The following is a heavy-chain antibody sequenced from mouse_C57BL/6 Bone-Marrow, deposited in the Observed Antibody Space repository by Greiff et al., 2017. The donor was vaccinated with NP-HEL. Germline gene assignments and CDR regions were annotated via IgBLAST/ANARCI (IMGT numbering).Heavy chain of an antibody. CDR3: ARLDSSGYPGYFDY. V-gene: IGHV5-9*01. D-gene: IGHD3-2*02. CDR1: GFTFSSYT. J-gene: IGHJ2*01. CDR2: ISGGGGNT. Sequence: EVMLVESGGGLVKPGGSLKLSCAASGFTFSSYTMSWVRQTPEKRLEWVATISGGGGNTYYLDSVKGRFTISRDNATNTLYLQMSSLRSEDTALYYCARLDSSGYPGYFDYWGQGTTLTVSS.